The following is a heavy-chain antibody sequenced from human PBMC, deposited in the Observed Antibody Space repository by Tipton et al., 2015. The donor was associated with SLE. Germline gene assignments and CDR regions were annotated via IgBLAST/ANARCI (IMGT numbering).Heavy chain of an antibody. CDR1: GGSISSYY. CDR2: IYTSGST. Sequence: TLSLTCTVSGGSISSYYWSWIRQPAGKGLEWIGRIYTSGSTNYNPPLKSRVTMSVDTSKNQFSRKLSSVTAADTAVYYCAREGLLWFGVYYYYMDVWGKGTTVTVSS. CDR3: AREGLLWFGVYYYYMDV. J-gene: IGHJ6*03. V-gene: IGHV4-4*07. D-gene: IGHD3-10*01.